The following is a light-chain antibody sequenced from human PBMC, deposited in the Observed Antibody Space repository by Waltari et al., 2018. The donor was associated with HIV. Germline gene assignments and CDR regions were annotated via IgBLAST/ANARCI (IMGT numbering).Light chain of an antibody. J-gene: IGLJ2*01. CDR3: AVWTDSLVI. V-gene: IGLV1-47*01. CDR2: RNK. CDR1: SSNIGRSH. Sequence: HSVLTQPPSASGTPGQRVTLSCSGSSSNIGRSHVSWYQQLPGTAPKLRIYRNKQRPSGVPDRVSGSKSGTSASLAISGLRSEDEADYYCAVWTDSLVIFGGGTKLSVL.